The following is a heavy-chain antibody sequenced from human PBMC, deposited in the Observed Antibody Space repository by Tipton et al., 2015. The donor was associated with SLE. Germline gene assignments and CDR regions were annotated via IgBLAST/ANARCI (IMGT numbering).Heavy chain of an antibody. D-gene: IGHD2-8*02. Sequence: TLSLTCTVSGGSISSSSYYWGWIRQPPGKGLEWIGSIYYSGSTYYNPSLKSRVTISVDTSKNQFSLKLSSVTAADTAVYYCARGSTGYYYYGMDVWGQGNTFTVSS. J-gene: IGHJ6*02. CDR1: GGSISSSSYY. V-gene: IGHV4-39*07. CDR3: ARGSTGYYYYGMDV. CDR2: IYYSGST.